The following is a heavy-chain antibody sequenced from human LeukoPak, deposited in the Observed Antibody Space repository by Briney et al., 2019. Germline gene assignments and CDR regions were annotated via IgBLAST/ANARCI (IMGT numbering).Heavy chain of an antibody. Sequence: PGGSLRLSCAASGFTVSNNYMSWVRQAPGKGLEWVSVIYSGGSTYYADSVKGRFTISRDNSKNTLYLQRNSLRIEDTAVYYCTKDRSYGRSYFDYWGQGTLVTVAS. CDR3: TKDRSYGRSYFDY. J-gene: IGHJ4*02. CDR1: GFTVSNNY. CDR2: IYSGGST. V-gene: IGHV3-66*02. D-gene: IGHD5-18*01.